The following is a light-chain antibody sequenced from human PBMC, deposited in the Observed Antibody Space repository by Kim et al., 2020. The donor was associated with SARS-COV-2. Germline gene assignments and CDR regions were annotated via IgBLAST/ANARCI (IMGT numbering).Light chain of an antibody. Sequence: LSPGERPTPSCRASQIVISYLAWYQQKPGQAPRLLISDASNRATGIPARFSGSGSATDFTLTISTLEAEDFAVYYCQQYDKWPPTFGPGTRLEIK. CDR3: QQYDKWPPT. V-gene: IGKV3-11*01. CDR1: QIVISY. J-gene: IGKJ5*01. CDR2: DAS.